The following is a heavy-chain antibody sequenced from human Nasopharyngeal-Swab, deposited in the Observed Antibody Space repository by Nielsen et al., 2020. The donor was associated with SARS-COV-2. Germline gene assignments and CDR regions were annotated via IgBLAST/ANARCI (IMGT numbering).Heavy chain of an antibody. CDR1: GVTFSSLW. J-gene: IGHJ4*02. CDR2: INQGGIEK. V-gene: IGHV3-7*04. Sequence: GESLKISCAASGVTFSSLWLSWVRQAPGKGPEWVANINQGGIEKKYVDSVKGRFTISRDDATNSVHLQMNSLRADDTAVYYCAREAYYNAVDYWGQGTLVTVSS. CDR3: AREAYYNAVDY. D-gene: IGHD3-10*01.